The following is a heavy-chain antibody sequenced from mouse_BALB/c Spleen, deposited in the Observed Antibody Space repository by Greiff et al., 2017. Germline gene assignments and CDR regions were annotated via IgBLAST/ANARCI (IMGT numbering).Heavy chain of an antibody. D-gene: IGHD2-1*01. V-gene: IGHV14-4*02. CDR3: NAWGGNYYSFDC. CDR2: IDPENGDT. J-gene: IGHJ2*01. CDR1: GFNIKDYY. Sequence: VHVKQSGAELVRSGASVKLSCTASGFNIKDYYMHWVKQRPEQGLEWIGWIDPENGDTEYAAKFQGKATMTADTSSNTAYLQLSSLTSEDTAVYYCNAWGGNYYSFDCWGRGATHAVSS.